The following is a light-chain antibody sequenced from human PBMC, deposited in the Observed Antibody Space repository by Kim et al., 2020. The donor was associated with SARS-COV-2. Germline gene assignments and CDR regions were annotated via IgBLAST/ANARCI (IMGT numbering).Light chain of an antibody. Sequence: SVSTGQTASITCSGDKLGDKYACWYQQKPGQSPVLVIYQDSKRPSGTPERFSGSNSGNTATLTISGTQAMDEADYYCQAWDSSTVVFGGGTQLIVL. J-gene: IGLJ2*01. CDR1: KLGDKY. CDR3: QAWDSSTVV. V-gene: IGLV3-1*01. CDR2: QDS.